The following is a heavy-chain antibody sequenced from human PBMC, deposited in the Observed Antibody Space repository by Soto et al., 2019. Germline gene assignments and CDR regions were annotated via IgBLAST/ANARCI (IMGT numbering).Heavy chain of an antibody. Sequence: PSETLSLTCAVSGASIMGYHWSFLRQPAGKGLEWIGRIQHTGNTNYNPSLKSRVTMSADTSKNQISLKMTSVTAADTAVYFCAKDVSSRRWFDPWGQGVRVTVS. V-gene: IGHV4-4*07. CDR1: GASIMGYH. CDR2: IQHTGNT. CDR3: AKDVSSRRWFDP. D-gene: IGHD3-16*01. J-gene: IGHJ5*02.